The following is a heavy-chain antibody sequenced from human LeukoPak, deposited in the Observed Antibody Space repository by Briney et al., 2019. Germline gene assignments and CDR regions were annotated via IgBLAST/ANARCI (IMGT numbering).Heavy chain of an antibody. V-gene: IGHV1-18*04. CDR1: GYTFSSYG. J-gene: IGHJ4*02. CDR3: ARDWSSSSPYFDL. CDR2: ISDYNGNR. D-gene: IGHD6-6*01. Sequence: ASVKVSCKASGYTFSSYGISWGRQAPGQGLKWMGWISDYNGNRKYAENLQRRVTMTTDTSTNTAYMEVRSLTSDDTAVYYCARDWSSSSPYFDLWGQGTQVTVSS.